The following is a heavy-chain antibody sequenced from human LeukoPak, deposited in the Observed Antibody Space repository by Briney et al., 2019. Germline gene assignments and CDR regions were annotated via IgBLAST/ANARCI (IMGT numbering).Heavy chain of an antibody. D-gene: IGHD5-18*01. J-gene: IGHJ4*02. Sequence: ASVKVSCKASGYTFTSYGISWVRQAPGQGLERMGWISAYNGNTNYAQKLQGRVTMTTDTSTSTAYMELRSLRSDDTAVYYCARSRGSYGSYYFDYWGQGTLVTVSS. CDR2: ISAYNGNT. V-gene: IGHV1-18*01. CDR1: GYTFTSYG. CDR3: ARSRGSYGSYYFDY.